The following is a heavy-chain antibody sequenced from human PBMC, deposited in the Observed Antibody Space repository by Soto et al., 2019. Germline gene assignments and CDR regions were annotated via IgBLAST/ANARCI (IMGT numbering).Heavy chain of an antibody. CDR3: TTLPTYDDFWRGYPIDY. V-gene: IGHV3-15*07. J-gene: IGHJ4*02. CDR1: SVSNAW. CDR2: IKSKTDGGTT. D-gene: IGHD3-3*01. Sequence: SVSNAWMNWVRQAPGKGLEWVGRIKSKTDGGTTDYAAPVKGRFTISRDDSKNTLYLQMNSLKTEDTAVYYCTTLPTYDDFWRGYPIDYWGQGTLVTVSS.